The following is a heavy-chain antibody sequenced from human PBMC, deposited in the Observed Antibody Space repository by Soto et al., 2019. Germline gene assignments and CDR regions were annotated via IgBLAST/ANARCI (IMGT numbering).Heavy chain of an antibody. CDR1: GFTFSTYN. J-gene: IGHJ5*02. CDR3: ARDNGMAGSFDP. D-gene: IGHD2-8*01. Sequence: AGSLRLSCAASGFTFSTYNMNWVRQAPGKGLEGISYISNSGTIYYADSVKGRFTISRDNAKNSLYLQVNSMRDEDTAVYYCARDNGMAGSFDPWGQGTLVTVSS. CDR2: ISNSGTI. V-gene: IGHV3-48*02.